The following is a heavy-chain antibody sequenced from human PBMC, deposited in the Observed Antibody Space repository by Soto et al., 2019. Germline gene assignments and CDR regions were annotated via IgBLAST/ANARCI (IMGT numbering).Heavy chain of an antibody. J-gene: IGHJ6*03. CDR1: GYTFTSYD. CDR3: ARAGYDFRGMDV. D-gene: IGHD3-3*01. Sequence: ASVKVSCKASGYTFTSYDINWVRQATGQGLEWMGWMNPNSGNTGYAQKFQGRVTMTRNTSISTAYMELSSLRSEDTAVYHCARAGYDFRGMDVWGKGTTVTVSS. CDR2: MNPNSGNT. V-gene: IGHV1-8*01.